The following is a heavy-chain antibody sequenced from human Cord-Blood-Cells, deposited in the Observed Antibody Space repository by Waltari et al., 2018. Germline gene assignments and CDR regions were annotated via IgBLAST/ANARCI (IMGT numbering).Heavy chain of an antibody. V-gene: IGHV4-39*01. CDR2: IYYSGTT. J-gene: IGHJ5*02. Sequence: QLQLQESGPGLVKPSETLSLTCTVSGGSISSSSYYWGWIRQPPGKGLGWIGSIYYSGTTNYNPSLKSRVTISVDTSKNQFSLKLSSVTAADTAVYYCAIYSNYDWFDPWGQGTLVTVSS. D-gene: IGHD4-4*01. CDR1: GGSISSSSYY. CDR3: AIYSNYDWFDP.